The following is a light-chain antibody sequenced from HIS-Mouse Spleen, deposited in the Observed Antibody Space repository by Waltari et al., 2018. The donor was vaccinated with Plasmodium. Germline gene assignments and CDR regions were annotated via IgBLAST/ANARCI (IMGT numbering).Light chain of an antibody. J-gene: IGKJ1*01. V-gene: IGKV1-8*01. CDR1: QGISSY. Sequence: AIRMTQSPSSFSASTGARVTITCRASQGISSYLAWYQQKPGKAPKLLIYAASTLQSGVPSRFSGSGSGTDFTLTISCLQSEDFATYYCQQSYSTPWTFGQGTKVEIK. CDR3: QQSYSTPWT. CDR2: AAS.